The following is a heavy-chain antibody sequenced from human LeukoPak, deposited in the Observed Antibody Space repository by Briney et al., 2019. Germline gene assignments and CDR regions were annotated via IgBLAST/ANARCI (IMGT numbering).Heavy chain of an antibody. V-gene: IGHV3-23*01. Sequence: GGSLRLSCAASGFTFSSYAMSWVRQAPGKGLEWVSAISGSGGSTYYADSVKGRFTISRDNSKNTLYLQMNSLRAEDTAVYYCARGFAYYDSSGYPPGYWGEGTLVTVSS. D-gene: IGHD3-22*01. CDR3: ARGFAYYDSSGYPPGY. CDR1: GFTFSSYA. CDR2: ISGSGGST. J-gene: IGHJ4*02.